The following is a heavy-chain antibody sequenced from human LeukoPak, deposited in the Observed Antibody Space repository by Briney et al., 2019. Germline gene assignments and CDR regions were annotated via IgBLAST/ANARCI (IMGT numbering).Heavy chain of an antibody. V-gene: IGHV3-53*01. D-gene: IGHD6-19*01. CDR3: AGSGWYKGVFDY. Sequence: PSETLSLTCTVSGGSISSSSYYWGWIRQTPGKGLEWVSVIYSGGSTYYADSAKGRFTISRDNSKNTLYLQMNSLRAEDTAVYYCAGSGWYKGVFDYWGQGTLVTVSS. J-gene: IGHJ4*02. CDR1: GGSISSSSYY. CDR2: IYSGGST.